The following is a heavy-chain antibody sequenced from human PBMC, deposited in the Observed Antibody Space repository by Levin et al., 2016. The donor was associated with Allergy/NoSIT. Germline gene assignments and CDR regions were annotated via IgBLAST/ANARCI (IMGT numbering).Heavy chain of an antibody. CDR1: AYTFTDYY. CDR2: INRNSGGT. Sequence: ASVKVSCKASAYTFTDYYIHWVRQAPGQGLEWMGWINRNSGGTNYAQKFQGRVTMTRDTSISTAYMELSRLRSDDTAVYYCAVGLGMAAAGRFDYWGQGTLVTVSS. D-gene: IGHD6-13*01. CDR3: AVGLGMAAAGRFDY. J-gene: IGHJ4*02. V-gene: IGHV1-2*02.